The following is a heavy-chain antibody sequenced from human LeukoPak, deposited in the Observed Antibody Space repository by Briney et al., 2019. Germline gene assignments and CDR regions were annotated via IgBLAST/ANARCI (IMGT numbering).Heavy chain of an antibody. CDR2: ISAYNGNT. CDR1: GYTFTSYG. Sequence: ASVKVSCTASGYTFTSYGISWVRQAPGQGLERMGWISAYNGNTNYAQKLQGRVTMTTDTSTSTAYMELRSLRSDDTAVYYCARDGVPRITIFGAGPEIAYYYGMDVWGQGTTVTVPS. D-gene: IGHD3-3*01. CDR3: ARDGVPRITIFGAGPEIAYYYGMDV. J-gene: IGHJ6*02. V-gene: IGHV1-18*01.